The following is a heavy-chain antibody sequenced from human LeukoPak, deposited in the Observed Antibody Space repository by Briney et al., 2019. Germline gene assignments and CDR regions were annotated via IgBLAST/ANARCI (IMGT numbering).Heavy chain of an antibody. CDR3: ATHYYDSSGYYYVSWFDP. V-gene: IGHV4-39*01. CDR2: IYYSGST. J-gene: IGHJ5*02. D-gene: IGHD3-22*01. CDR1: GGSISSSSYY. Sequence: SSETLSLTCTVSGGSISSSSYYWGWTRQPPGKGLEWIGSIYYSGSTYYNPSLKSRVTISVDTSKNQFSLKLSSVTAADTAVYYCATHYYDSSGYYYVSWFDPWGQGTLVTVSS.